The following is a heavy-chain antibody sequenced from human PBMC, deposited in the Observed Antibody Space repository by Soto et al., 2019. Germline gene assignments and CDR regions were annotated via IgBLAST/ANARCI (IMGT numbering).Heavy chain of an antibody. J-gene: IGHJ6*02. V-gene: IGHV1-69*01. CDR1: GGTFGSYA. CDR2: IIPIPGTA. D-gene: IGHD2-2*01. CDR3: ARSPGSSTSLDIYYYYYYGMDV. Sequence: QVQLVQSGAEVKKPGSSVKVSCKASGGTFGSYAISWVRQAPGQGLEWMGGIIPIPGTANYAQKFQGRGTIAADESTSTGYMELSSLRSEDTAVYYCARSPGSSTSLDIYYYYYYGMDVWGQGTTVTVSS.